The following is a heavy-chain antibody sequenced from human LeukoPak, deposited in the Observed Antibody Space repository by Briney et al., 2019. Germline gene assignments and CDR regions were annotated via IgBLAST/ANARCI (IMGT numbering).Heavy chain of an antibody. CDR3: ARVRYSGSYGGAFDM. CDR2: IKQDGGEK. D-gene: IGHD1-26*01. Sequence: PGGSLRLSCVASGFSMSGYYMTWVRQAPGKGLEWVVNIKQDGGEKYYVESVKGRFTISRDNAKNSLRLQMNSLRVEDTAVYYCARVRYSGSYGGAFDMWGQGTMVTVSS. J-gene: IGHJ3*02. CDR1: GFSMSGYY. V-gene: IGHV3-7*05.